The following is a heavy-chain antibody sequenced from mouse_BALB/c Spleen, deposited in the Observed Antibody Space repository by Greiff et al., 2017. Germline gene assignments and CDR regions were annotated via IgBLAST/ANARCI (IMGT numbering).Heavy chain of an antibody. CDR1: GYTFTSYN. J-gene: IGHJ3*01. D-gene: IGHD2-4*01. CDR2: IYPGNGDT. Sequence: QVQLQQPGAELVKPGASVKMSCKASGYTFTSYNMHWVKQTPGQGLEWIGAIYPGNGDTSYNQKFKGKATLTADKSSSTAYMQLSSLTSEDSAVYYCARIDYDGFAYWGQGTLVTVSA. V-gene: IGHV1-12*01. CDR3: ARIDYDGFAY.